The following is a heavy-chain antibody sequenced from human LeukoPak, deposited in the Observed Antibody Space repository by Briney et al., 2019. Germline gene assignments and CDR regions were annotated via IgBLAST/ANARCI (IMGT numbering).Heavy chain of an antibody. D-gene: IGHD3-3*01. V-gene: IGHV3-49*04. Sequence: PGGSLRLSCTASGFTFGDYAMSWVRQAPGKGLEWVGFIRNKAYGGITEYAASVKDRFTISRDDSKSIAYLQLNSLKTEDTAVYYCTGAYYYDSYYFDYWGRGTLVTVSS. J-gene: IGHJ4*02. CDR3: TGAYYYDSYYFDY. CDR2: IRNKAYGGIT. CDR1: GFTFGDYA.